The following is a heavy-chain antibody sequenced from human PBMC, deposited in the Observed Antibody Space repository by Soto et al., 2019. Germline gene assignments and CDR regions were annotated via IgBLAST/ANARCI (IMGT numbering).Heavy chain of an antibody. J-gene: IGHJ6*03. CDR1: GFTFSNAW. Sequence: GGSLRLSCAASGFTFSNAWMSWVRQAPGKGLEWVGRIKSKTDGGTTDYAAPVKGRFTISRDDSKNTLYLQMNSLKTEDTAVYYCTTDPRTDSSGYYYYYYYMDVWGKGTTVTVSS. CDR2: IKSKTDGGTT. D-gene: IGHD3-22*01. V-gene: IGHV3-15*01. CDR3: TTDPRTDSSGYYYYYYYMDV.